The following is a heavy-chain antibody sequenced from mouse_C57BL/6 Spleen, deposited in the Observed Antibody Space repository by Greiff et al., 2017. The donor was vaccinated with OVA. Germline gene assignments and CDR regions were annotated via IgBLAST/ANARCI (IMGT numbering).Heavy chain of an antibody. CDR2: ISSGSSTI. CDR3: ARKDPLAY. CDR1: GFTFSDYG. Sequence: EVKLMESGGGLVKPGGSLKLSCAASGFTFSDYGMHWVRQAPEQGLEWVAYISSGSSTIYYADTVKGRFTITRDNAKNTLFLQMTSLKSEDTAMYYGARKDPLAYWGQGTLVTVSA. V-gene: IGHV5-17*01. J-gene: IGHJ3*01.